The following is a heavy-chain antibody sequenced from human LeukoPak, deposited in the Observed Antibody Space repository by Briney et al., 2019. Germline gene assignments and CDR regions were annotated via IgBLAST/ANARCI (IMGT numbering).Heavy chain of an antibody. D-gene: IGHD4-17*01. CDR2: IYYSGST. J-gene: IGHJ4*02. CDR1: GGSISSSSYY. V-gene: IGHV4-39*01. Sequence: PSETLSLTCTVSGGSISSSSYYWGWIRRPPGKGLEWIGSIYYSGSTYYNPSLKSRVTISVDMSKNQFSLKLSSVTAADTAVYYCARPVYGDYPFDYWGQGTLVTVSS. CDR3: ARPVYGDYPFDY.